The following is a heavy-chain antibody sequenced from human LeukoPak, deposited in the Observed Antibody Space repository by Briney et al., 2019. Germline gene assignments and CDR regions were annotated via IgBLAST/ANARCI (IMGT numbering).Heavy chain of an antibody. CDR3: ARAPDGDYGDYVAPYFDY. V-gene: IGHV5-51*01. D-gene: IGHD4-17*01. Sequence: GESLKISCKGSGYSFTSYWIGWVRQMPGKGLEWMGIIYLGDSDTRYSPSFQGQVTISADKSISTAYLQWSSLKASDTAMYYCARAPDGDYGDYVAPYFDYWGQGTLVTVSS. CDR1: GYSFTSYW. J-gene: IGHJ4*02. CDR2: IYLGDSDT.